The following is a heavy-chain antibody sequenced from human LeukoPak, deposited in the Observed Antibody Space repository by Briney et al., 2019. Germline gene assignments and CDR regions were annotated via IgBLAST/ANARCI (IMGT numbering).Heavy chain of an antibody. J-gene: IGHJ6*02. CDR3: ARDKFDYTSYYYYGMDV. CDR1: GGSISSGGYY. Sequence: SETLSLTCTVSGGSISSGGYYWSWIRQHPGKGLEWIGYIYYSGSTNYNPSLKSRVTISVDTSKNQFSLKLSSVTAADTAVYYCARDKFDYTSYYYYGMDVWGQGTTVTVSS. D-gene: IGHD4-11*01. V-gene: IGHV4-61*08. CDR2: IYYSGST.